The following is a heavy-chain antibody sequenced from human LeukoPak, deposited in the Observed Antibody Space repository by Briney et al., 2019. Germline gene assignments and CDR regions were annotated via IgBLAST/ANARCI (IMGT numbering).Heavy chain of an antibody. D-gene: IGHD3-16*01. CDR3: ASWAPYYFDY. J-gene: IGHJ4*02. V-gene: IGHV4-34*01. CDR1: GGSFSGYY. CDR2: INHSGST. Sequence: SETLSLTCAVYGGSFSGYYWSWIRQPPGKGLEWSGEINHSGSTNYNPSLKSRVTISVDTSKNQFSLKLSSVTAADTAVYYCASWAPYYFDYWGQGTLVTVSS.